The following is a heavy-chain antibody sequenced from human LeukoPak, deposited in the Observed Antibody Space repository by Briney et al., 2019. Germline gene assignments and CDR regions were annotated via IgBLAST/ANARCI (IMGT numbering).Heavy chain of an antibody. V-gene: IGHV3-7*03. CDR3: ARALSG. D-gene: IGHD3-3*01. Sequence: GGSLRLSCAASGFTFSNYWMHWVRQAPGKGLEWVASIKGDESEKYYVDSVKGRFSISRDNAKNSLYLQMNSLRAEDTAVYYCARALSGWGQGTLVTVS. CDR2: IKGDESEK. J-gene: IGHJ4*02. CDR1: GFTFSNYW.